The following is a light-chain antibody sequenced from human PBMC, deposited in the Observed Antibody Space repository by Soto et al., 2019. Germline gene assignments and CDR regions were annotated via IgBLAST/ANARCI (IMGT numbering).Light chain of an antibody. Sequence: QSALTQPAFVSGSPGQSITISCTGTNSDVGGYNFVSWYQQLPGTAPKLLIYGNSNRPSGVPDRFSGSKSGTSASLAITGLQAEDEADYYCQSYDSSLSVVFGGGTKLTVL. J-gene: IGLJ2*01. CDR1: NSDVGGYNF. CDR2: GNS. V-gene: IGLV1-40*01. CDR3: QSYDSSLSVV.